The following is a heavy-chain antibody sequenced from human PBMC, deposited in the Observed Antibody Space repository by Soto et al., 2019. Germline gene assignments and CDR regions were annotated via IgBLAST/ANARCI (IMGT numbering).Heavy chain of an antibody. Sequence: QVQLQESGPGLVQPSGTLSLTCAVSGGSISSTNWWSWVRQSPGKGLEWIGEIYHNGSPDYNPSRKRRVTISVEKSKNHVFLKLTSVTAADTAMYFCGRWLGTSYGMDVWGQGTAVNVSS. D-gene: IGHD3-10*01. CDR1: GGSISSTNW. V-gene: IGHV4-4*02. J-gene: IGHJ6*02. CDR2: IYHNGSP. CDR3: GRWLGTSYGMDV.